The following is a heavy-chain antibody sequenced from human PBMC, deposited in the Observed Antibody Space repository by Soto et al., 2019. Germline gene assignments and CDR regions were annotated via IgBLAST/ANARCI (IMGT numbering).Heavy chain of an antibody. J-gene: IGHJ4*02. CDR3: AVLNSRDY. CDR2: IYSGGST. CDR1: GFTVSSNY. V-gene: IGHV3-53*01. D-gene: IGHD1-1*01. Sequence: EVQLVESGGGLIQPGGSLRPSCAASGFTVSSNYMSWVRQAPGKGLEWVSVIYSGGSTYYADSVRGRFTISRDNSKNTLYLQMTSLRAEATAVYYCAVLNSRDYWGQGTLVTVSS.